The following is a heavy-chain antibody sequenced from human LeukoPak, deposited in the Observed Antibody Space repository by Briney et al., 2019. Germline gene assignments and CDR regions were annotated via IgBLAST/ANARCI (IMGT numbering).Heavy chain of an antibody. CDR1: GYTFTSYD. CDR2: MNPNSGNT. D-gene: IGHD3-3*01. V-gene: IGHV1-8*03. Sequence: WASLKVSCKASGYTFTSYDINWVRQATGQGLEWMAWMNPNSGNTGYAQKFQGRVTITRNTSISTAYMELSSLRSEDTAVYYCARIGLSGYLYYFDYWGQGTLVTVSS. J-gene: IGHJ4*02. CDR3: ARIGLSGYLYYFDY.